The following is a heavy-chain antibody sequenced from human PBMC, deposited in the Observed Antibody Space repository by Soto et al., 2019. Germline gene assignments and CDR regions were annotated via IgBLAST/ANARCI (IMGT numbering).Heavy chain of an antibody. Sequence: PGGSLRLSCGASGFTFRSYAMHWVRQTPGKGLEWVAVISYDGSNKHYADSVKGRFSISRDNAKNMLYLQMDSLSSEDTAVYYCVRSMIIVVRLISLDYWGQGTTVTVSS. D-gene: IGHD3-22*01. CDR1: GFTFRSYA. CDR2: ISYDGSNK. J-gene: IGHJ4*03. CDR3: VRSMIIVVRLISLDY. V-gene: IGHV3-30-3*01.